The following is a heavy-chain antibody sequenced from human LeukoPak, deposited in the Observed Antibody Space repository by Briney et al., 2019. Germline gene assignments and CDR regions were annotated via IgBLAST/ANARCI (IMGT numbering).Heavy chain of an antibody. D-gene: IGHD3-22*01. Sequence: SVKGSCKASGGTFSSYAISWVRQAPGQGLEWMGGIIPIFGTANYAQKFQGRVTITADESTSTAYMELSSLRSEDTAVYYCARARPYDSSGYCFDYWGQGTLVTVSS. CDR3: ARARPYDSSGYCFDY. CDR1: GGTFSSYA. CDR2: IIPIFGTA. J-gene: IGHJ4*02. V-gene: IGHV1-69*01.